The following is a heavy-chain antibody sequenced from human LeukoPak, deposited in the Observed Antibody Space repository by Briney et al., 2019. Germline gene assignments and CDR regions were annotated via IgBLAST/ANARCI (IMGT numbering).Heavy chain of an antibody. V-gene: IGHV6-1*01. D-gene: IGHD5-18*01. J-gene: IGHJ3*02. CDR2: TYYRSKWYN. CDR3: ARHVGSGYSYGYDDAFDI. Sequence: SQTLSLTCAISGDSVSSNSAAWNWIRQSPSRGLEWLGRTYYRSKWYNDYAVSVKSRITINPDTSKNQFSLQLNSVTPEDTAVYYCARHVGSGYSYGYDDAFDIWGQGTMVTVSS. CDR1: GDSVSSNSAA.